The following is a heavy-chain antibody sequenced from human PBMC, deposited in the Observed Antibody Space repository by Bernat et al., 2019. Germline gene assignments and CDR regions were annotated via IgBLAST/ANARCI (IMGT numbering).Heavy chain of an antibody. V-gene: IGHV4-59*01. CDR3: ARAGGYCTGGVCKDDAFDI. CDR1: GGSISSYY. D-gene: IGHD2-8*02. J-gene: IGHJ3*02. Sequence: QVQLQESGPGLVKPSETLSLTCPVSGGSISSYYWSWIRQPPGKGLEWIGYIYYSGSTNYNPSLKSRVTISVDTSKNQFSLKLSSVTAADTAMYYCARAGGYCTGGVCKDDAFDIWGQGTMVTVSS. CDR2: IYYSGST.